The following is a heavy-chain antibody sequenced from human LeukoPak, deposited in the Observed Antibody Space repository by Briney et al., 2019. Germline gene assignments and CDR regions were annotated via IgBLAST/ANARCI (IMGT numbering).Heavy chain of an antibody. CDR2: IWYDGSNK. CDR3: ARDPLSLYSSGIAFDY. Sequence: GGSLRLSCAASGFTFSSYGMHWVRQAPGKGLEWVAVIWYDGSNKYYADSVKGRFTISRDNSKNTLYLQMNSLRAEDTAVYYCARDPLSLYSSGIAFDYWGQGTLVTVS. J-gene: IGHJ4*02. CDR1: GFTFSSYG. V-gene: IGHV3-33*01. D-gene: IGHD6-19*01.